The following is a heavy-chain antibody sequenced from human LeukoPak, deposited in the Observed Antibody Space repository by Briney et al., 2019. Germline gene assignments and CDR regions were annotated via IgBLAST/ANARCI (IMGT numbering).Heavy chain of an antibody. CDR3: ARDRGSYYGSGSSRWFDP. J-gene: IGHJ5*02. CDR1: GGSFSGYY. Sequence: SETLSLTCAVYGGSFSGYYWSWIRQHPGKGLEWIGYIYYSGSTYYNPSLKSRVTISVDTSKNQFSLKLSSVTAADTAVYYCARDRGSYYGSGSSRWFDPWGQGTLVTVSS. V-gene: IGHV4-31*11. D-gene: IGHD3-10*01. CDR2: IYYSGST.